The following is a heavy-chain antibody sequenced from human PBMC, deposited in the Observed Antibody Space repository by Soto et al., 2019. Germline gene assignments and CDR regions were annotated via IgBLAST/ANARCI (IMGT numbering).Heavy chain of an antibody. V-gene: IGHV4-59*01. J-gene: IGHJ6*02. CDR1: GGSISSYY. D-gene: IGHD2-8*01. CDR3: ARTSCTNGVCYFNYGMDV. CDR2: IYYSGST. Sequence: SETLSLTCTVSGGSISSYYWSWIRQPPGKGLEWIGYIYYSGSTNYNPSLKSRVTISVDTSKNQFSLKLSSVTAADTAVYYCARTSCTNGVCYFNYGMDVWGQGTTVTVSS.